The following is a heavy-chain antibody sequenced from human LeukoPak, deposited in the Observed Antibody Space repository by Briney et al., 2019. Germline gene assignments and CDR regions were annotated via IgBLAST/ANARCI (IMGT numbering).Heavy chain of an antibody. CDR2: ISHDGRNK. J-gene: IGHJ4*02. V-gene: IGHV3-30*18. D-gene: IGHD3-22*01. CDR3: AKASAMIVVVSKHFDY. CDR1: GFSFDLSA. Sequence: GGSLRLSCVVSGFSFDLSAMHWVRQAPGKGLEWVALISHDGRNKYNTDSVKGRFTISRDNSKNTLYLQMNSLRAEDTAVYHCAKASAMIVVVSKHFDYWGQGTLVTVSS.